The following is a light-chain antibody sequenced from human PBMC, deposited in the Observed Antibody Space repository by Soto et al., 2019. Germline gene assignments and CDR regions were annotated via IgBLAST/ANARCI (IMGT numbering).Light chain of an antibody. CDR1: SSDVGGYNY. J-gene: IGLJ1*01. Sequence: QSVLTQPPSASGSPGQSITISCTGTSSDVGGYNYVSWYQQHPGKVPKLMIYEVSNRPSGVSNRFSGSKSGNTASLTISGLQAEDEADYYCNSFTSSSTFVFGTGTKLTVL. CDR2: EVS. V-gene: IGLV2-14*01. CDR3: NSFTSSSTFV.